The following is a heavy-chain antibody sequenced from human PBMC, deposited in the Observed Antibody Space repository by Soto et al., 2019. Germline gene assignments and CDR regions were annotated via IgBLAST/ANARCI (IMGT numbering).Heavy chain of an antibody. Sequence: QVRLVQSGAEVREPGASVKVSCKASGYTFTNYGISWVRQAPGQGREWIGWISAYNGKIDYAQKVQGRITMTTDTPTSTAFMELRSLRSDDTAVYYCARETIPQMYYYGTDVWGQGTTVIVSS. J-gene: IGHJ6*02. CDR1: GYTFTNYG. V-gene: IGHV1-18*01. CDR2: ISAYNGKI. D-gene: IGHD3-16*01. CDR3: ARETIPQMYYYGTDV.